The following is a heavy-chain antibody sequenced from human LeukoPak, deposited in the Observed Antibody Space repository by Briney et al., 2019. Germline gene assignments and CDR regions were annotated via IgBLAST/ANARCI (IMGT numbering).Heavy chain of an antibody. CDR3: ARLIVVVPAATTYYYYYGMDV. V-gene: IGHV4-59*01. CDR2: IYYSGST. Sequence: PSETLSLTCTVSGGSISSYYWSWIRQPPGKGLEWIGYIYYSGSTNYNPSLKSRVTISVDTSKNQFSLKLSSVTAADTAVYYCARLIVVVPAATTYYYYYGMDVWGQGTTVTVSS. D-gene: IGHD2-2*01. J-gene: IGHJ6*02. CDR1: GGSISSYY.